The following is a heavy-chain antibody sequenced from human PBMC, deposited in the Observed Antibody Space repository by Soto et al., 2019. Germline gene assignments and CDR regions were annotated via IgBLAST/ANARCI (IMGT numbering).Heavy chain of an antibody. J-gene: IGHJ6*02. CDR1: GFTFSSYA. D-gene: IGHD2-21*01. CDR2: ISGSGGST. V-gene: IGHV3-23*01. CDR3: AKVGGDLVTPDYYYYGMDV. Sequence: GGSLRLSCAASGFTFSSYAMSWVRQAPGKGLEWVSAISGSGGSTYYADSVKGRFTISRDNSKNTLYLQMNSLRAEDTAVYYCAKVGGDLVTPDYYYYGMDVWGQGTTVTVSS.